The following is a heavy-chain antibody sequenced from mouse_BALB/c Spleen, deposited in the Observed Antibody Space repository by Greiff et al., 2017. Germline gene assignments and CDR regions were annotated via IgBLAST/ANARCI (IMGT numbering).Heavy chain of an antibody. CDR2: ISSGSSTI. V-gene: IGHV5-17*02. J-gene: IGHJ2*01. D-gene: IGHD1-2*01. CDR3: ARYGPTDYFDY. Sequence: EVQRVESGGGLVQPGGSRKLSCAASGFTFSSFGMHWVRQAPEKGLEWVAYISSGSSTIYYADTVKGRFTISRDNPKNTLFLQMTSLRSEDTAMYYCARYGPTDYFDYWGQGTTLTVSS. CDR1: GFTFSSFG.